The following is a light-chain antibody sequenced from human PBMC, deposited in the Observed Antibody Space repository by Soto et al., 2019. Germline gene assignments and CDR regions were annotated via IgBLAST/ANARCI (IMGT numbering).Light chain of an antibody. Sequence: QSALTQPASVSGSPGQSITISCTGTSSDVGGYNYVSWYQQYPGKAPKVMIYDVSNRPSGVSNRFSGSKSGNTASLTISGLQAEDEADYYCSSYTRSSPLFGGGTKLTVL. V-gene: IGLV2-14*01. J-gene: IGLJ2*01. CDR3: SSYTRSSPL. CDR1: SSDVGGYNY. CDR2: DVS.